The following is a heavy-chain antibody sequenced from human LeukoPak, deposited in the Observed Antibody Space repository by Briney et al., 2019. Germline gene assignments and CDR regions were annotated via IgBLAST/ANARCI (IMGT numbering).Heavy chain of an antibody. Sequence: PSETLSLTCTVSGGSISSYYWSWIRQPPEKGLEWIGYIYYSGSTNYNPSLKSRVTISVDTSKNQFSLKLSSVTAADTAVYYCARDGGRWQQLSSLDYWGQGTLVTVSS. CDR2: IYYSGST. CDR3: ARDGGRWQQLSSLDY. CDR1: GGSISSYY. V-gene: IGHV4-59*12. J-gene: IGHJ4*02. D-gene: IGHD6-13*01.